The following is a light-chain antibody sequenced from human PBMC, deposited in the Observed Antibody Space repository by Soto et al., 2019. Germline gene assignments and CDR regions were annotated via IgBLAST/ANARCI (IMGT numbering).Light chain of an antibody. CDR3: AAWDDSLKGVV. V-gene: IGLV1-44*01. J-gene: IGLJ2*01. Sequence: QSVVTQPPSAFGTPGQRVSISCSGSSSNIGSNTVNWYQQLPGTAPKLLIYSNNQRPSGVPDRFSGSKSGTSASLAISGLQSEDEADYYCAAWDDSLKGVVFGGGTKLTVL. CDR1: SSNIGSNT. CDR2: SNN.